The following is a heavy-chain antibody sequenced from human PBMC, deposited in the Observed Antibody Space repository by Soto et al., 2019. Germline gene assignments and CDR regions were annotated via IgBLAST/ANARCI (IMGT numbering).Heavy chain of an antibody. J-gene: IGHJ4*02. D-gene: IGHD3-3*01. Sequence: SETLSLTCTVSGGSISSSSYYWGWIRQPPGKGLEWIGSIYYSGSTYYNPSLKSRVTISVDTSKNQFSLKLSSVTAADTAVYYFASLGSITIFGVVISDFDYWGQGTLVTVSS. CDR3: ASLGSITIFGVVISDFDY. CDR2: IYYSGST. V-gene: IGHV4-39*01. CDR1: GGSISSSSYY.